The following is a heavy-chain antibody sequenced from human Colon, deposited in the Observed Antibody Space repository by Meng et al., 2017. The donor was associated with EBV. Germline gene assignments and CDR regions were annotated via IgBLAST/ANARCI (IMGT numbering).Heavy chain of an antibody. J-gene: IGHJ4*02. Sequence: QVQREESGPGLVKTSQTPFLTCNVSGGSISSGGYYWSWIRQHPGKGLEWIGYIYYSGSTYYNPSLKSRVTISIDTSKNQFSLKLSSVTAADTAVYYCARGPSRWLQFSFYYWGQGTLVTVSS. CDR3: ARGPSRWLQFSFYY. V-gene: IGHV4-31*03. D-gene: IGHD5-24*01. CDR1: GGSISSGGYY. CDR2: IYYSGST.